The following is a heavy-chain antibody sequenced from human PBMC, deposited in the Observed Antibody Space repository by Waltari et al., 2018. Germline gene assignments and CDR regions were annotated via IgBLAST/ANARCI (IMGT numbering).Heavy chain of an antibody. CDR3: AKDWWGLLHVFDY. V-gene: IGHV3-23*01. J-gene: IGHJ4*02. D-gene: IGHD1-26*01. CDR2: ISGSGGST. Sequence: EVQLLESGGGLVQPGGSLRLSCAASGFTFSGLAMSWVRRAPGKGLEWVSPISGSGGSTYYADSVKGRFTISRDNSKNTLYLQMNHLRAEETAVYYCAKDWWGLLHVFDYWGQGTLVTVSS. CDR1: GFTFSGLA.